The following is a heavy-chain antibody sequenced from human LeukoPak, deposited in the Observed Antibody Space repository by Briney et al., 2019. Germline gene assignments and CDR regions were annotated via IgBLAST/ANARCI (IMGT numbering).Heavy chain of an antibody. Sequence: GGSLRLSCAASEITFSSYEMNWVRQAPGKGLEWVSYIYSSGGNIYYADSVKGRFTISRDNAKNSLYLQMNSLRVEDTAVYYCAREGADGYNVGFDYWGQGTLVAVSS. CDR1: EITFSSYE. D-gene: IGHD5-24*01. CDR3: AREGADGYNVGFDY. CDR2: IYSSGGNI. V-gene: IGHV3-48*03. J-gene: IGHJ4*02.